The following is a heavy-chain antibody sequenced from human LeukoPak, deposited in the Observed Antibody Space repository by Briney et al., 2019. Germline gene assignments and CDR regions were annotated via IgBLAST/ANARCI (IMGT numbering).Heavy chain of an antibody. CDR1: GYTFSGYY. CDR3: GRKSASDI. J-gene: IGHJ3*02. CDR2: VDPKSGGT. V-gene: IGHV1-2*02. Sequence: ASVEVSCKASGYTFSGYYIHWVRQAPGQGLEWMGWVDPKSGGTNYAQKFQGRVTMTKDTSISTAYMELSRLSSDDTAVYYCGRKSASDIWGQGTMVTVSS.